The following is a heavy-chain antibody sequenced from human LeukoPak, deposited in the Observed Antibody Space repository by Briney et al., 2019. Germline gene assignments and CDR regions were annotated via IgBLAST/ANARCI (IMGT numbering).Heavy chain of an antibody. D-gene: IGHD4-17*01. Sequence: ASVKVSCKASGYTFTSYDINWVRQATGQGLEWMGGFDPEDGETIYAQKFQGRVTMTEDTSTDTAYMELSSLRSEDTAVYYCATFAYGDYEGYWGQGTLVTVSS. CDR3: ATFAYGDYEGY. CDR1: GYTFTSYD. CDR2: FDPEDGET. J-gene: IGHJ4*02. V-gene: IGHV1-24*01.